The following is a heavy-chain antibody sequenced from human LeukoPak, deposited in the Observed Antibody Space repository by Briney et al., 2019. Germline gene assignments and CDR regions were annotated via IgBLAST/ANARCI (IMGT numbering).Heavy chain of an antibody. Sequence: SQTLSLACAISGDSVSSNSAAWNWIRQSPSRGLEWLGRTYYRSKWYNDYAVSVKSRITINPDTSKNQFPLQLNSVTPEDTAVYYCARGTADEDYVWFDPWGQGTLVTVSS. CDR2: TYYRSKWYN. V-gene: IGHV6-1*01. J-gene: IGHJ5*02. CDR1: GDSVSSNSAA. CDR3: ARGTADEDYVWFDP. D-gene: IGHD4-17*01.